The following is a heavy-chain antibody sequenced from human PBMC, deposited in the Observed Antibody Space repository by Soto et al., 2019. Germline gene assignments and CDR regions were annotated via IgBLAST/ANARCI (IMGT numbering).Heavy chain of an antibody. Sequence: PGWSLRLSCAASGFTFSSYGMHWVRQAPGQGLEWVAVISYDGSNKYYADSVKGRFTISRDNSKNTLYLQMNSLRAEDTAVYYCEKDSDPQDAALLLYYFHDWGQGTLLTV. D-gene: IGHD5-18*01. V-gene: IGHV3-30*18. CDR3: EKDSDPQDAALLLYYFHD. J-gene: IGHJ4*02. CDR1: GFTFSSYG. CDR2: ISYDGSNK.